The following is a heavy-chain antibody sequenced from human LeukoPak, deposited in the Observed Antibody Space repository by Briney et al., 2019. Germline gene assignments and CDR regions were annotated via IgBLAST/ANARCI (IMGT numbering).Heavy chain of an antibody. Sequence: SETLSLTCTVSGYSISSGYYWGLIRQPPGKGLEWSGSIYHRGSTYYTPSLKRRVTISVETSKNQFSLKLGSVTAADTAVYYWASCEGYYYYYMDVWGKGTTVTVSS. CDR2: IYHRGST. CDR3: ASCEGYYYYYMDV. CDR1: GYSISSGYY. V-gene: IGHV4-38-2*02. J-gene: IGHJ6*03.